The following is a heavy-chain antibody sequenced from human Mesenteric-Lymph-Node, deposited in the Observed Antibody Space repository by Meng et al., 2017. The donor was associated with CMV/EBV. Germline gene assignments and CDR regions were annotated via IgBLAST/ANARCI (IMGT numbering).Heavy chain of an antibody. CDR2: IGDTGATT. Sequence: CAASGLNFRSYAMAWVRQAPGKGLEWVSAIGDTGATTKYADSVKGRFTISRDNSENTLYLQMNSLRAEDTAVYYCAKRRIAAAGDFQDWGQGTLVTVSS. CDR3: AKRRIAAAGDFQD. J-gene: IGHJ1*01. D-gene: IGHD6-13*01. V-gene: IGHV3-23*01. CDR1: GLNFRSYA.